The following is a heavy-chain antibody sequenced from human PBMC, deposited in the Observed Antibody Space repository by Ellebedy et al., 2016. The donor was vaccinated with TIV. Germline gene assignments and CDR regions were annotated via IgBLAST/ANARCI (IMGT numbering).Heavy chain of an antibody. CDR1: GFTFSTYA. Sequence: GESLKISCAASGFTFSTYAVHWVRQAPDKGLAWVAVISSDGSSKYYADSVKGRFTMSRDNSKNTLYLQMNSLRPEDTAVYYCARGGLYGTSVEGFDYWGQGTLVTVSS. V-gene: IGHV3-30-3*01. J-gene: IGHJ4*02. CDR2: ISSDGSSK. D-gene: IGHD4-17*01. CDR3: ARGGLYGTSVEGFDY.